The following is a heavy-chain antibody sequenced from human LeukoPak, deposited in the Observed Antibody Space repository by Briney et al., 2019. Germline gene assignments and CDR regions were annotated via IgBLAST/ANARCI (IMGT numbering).Heavy chain of an antibody. CDR1: GGSISSYY. CDR2: IYTSGST. V-gene: IGHV4-4*09. Sequence: SETLSLTCTVSGGSISSYYWSWIRQPPGKGLEWIGYIYTSGSTNYNPSLKSRVTISVDTSKNQFSLKLSSVTDADTAVYYCARLGESYFDYWGQGTLVTVSS. CDR3: ARLGESYFDY. J-gene: IGHJ4*02. D-gene: IGHD2-21*01.